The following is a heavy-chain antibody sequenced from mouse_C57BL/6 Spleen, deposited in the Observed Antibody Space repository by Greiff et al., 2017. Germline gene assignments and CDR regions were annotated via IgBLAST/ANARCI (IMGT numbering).Heavy chain of an antibody. Sequence: VQLQQSGPELVKLGASVKISCKASGYAFSSSWMNWVKQRPGKGLEWIGRIYPGDGDTNYNGKFKGKATLTADKSSSTAYMQLSSLTSEDSAVYFCARSYDYGSSSGYFDVWGTGTTVTVSS. CDR3: ARSYDYGSSSGYFDV. CDR1: GYAFSSSW. J-gene: IGHJ1*03. V-gene: IGHV1-82*01. D-gene: IGHD1-1*01. CDR2: IYPGDGDT.